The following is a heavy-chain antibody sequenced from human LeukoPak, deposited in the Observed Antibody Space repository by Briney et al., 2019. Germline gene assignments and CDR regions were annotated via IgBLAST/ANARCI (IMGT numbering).Heavy chain of an antibody. D-gene: IGHD3-10*01. CDR2: IRSKTDGGTT. CDR3: TTDPYGSGSYYNVDY. V-gene: IGHV3-15*01. CDR1: GFTFSNAW. J-gene: IGHJ4*02. Sequence: PGGSLRLSCAASGFTFSNAWMSWVRQAPGKGLEWVGRIRSKTDGGTTDYAAPVKGRFTISRDDSKNTLYLQMNSLKTEDTAVYYSTTDPYGSGSYYNVDYWGQGTLVAVSS.